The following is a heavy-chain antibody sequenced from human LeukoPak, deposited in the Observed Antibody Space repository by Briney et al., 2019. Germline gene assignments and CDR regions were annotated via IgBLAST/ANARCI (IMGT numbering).Heavy chain of an antibody. CDR1: GFTFSSYS. J-gene: IGHJ4*02. Sequence: GGSLRLSCAASGFTFSSYSMNWVRQAPGKGLEWVSSISSSSSYIYYADSVKGRFTISGDNAKNSLYLQMNSLRAEDTAVYYCASLFSLRIAAAERDYWGQGTLVTVSS. CDR3: ASLFSLRIAAAERDY. CDR2: ISSSSSYI. D-gene: IGHD6-13*01. V-gene: IGHV3-21*01.